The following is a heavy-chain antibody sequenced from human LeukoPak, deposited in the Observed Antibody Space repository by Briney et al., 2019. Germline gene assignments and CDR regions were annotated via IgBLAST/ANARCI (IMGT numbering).Heavy chain of an antibody. CDR1: GGSISSGGYY. CDR2: IYYSGST. CDR3: ARSPPGYFDY. Sequence: SETLSLTCTVSGGSISSGGYYWSWIRQHPGKGLEWIGYIYYSGSTYYNPSLKSRVTISVDTSKNQSSLKLSSVTAADTAVYYCARSPPGYFDYWGQGTLVTVSS. V-gene: IGHV4-31*03. J-gene: IGHJ4*02.